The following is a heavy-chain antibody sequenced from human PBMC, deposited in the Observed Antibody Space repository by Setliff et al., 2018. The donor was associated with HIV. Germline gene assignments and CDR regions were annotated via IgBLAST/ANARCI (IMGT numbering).Heavy chain of an antibody. Sequence: GGSLRLSCAASGFTFSSYGMHWVRQAPGKGLEWVAFIRYDGTYKYYADSLKGRFTISRDNSKNTLFLQMNSLRTEDTAVYYCAKDFQWSTVNTPLNYQYGMDVWGQGTTVTVSS. J-gene: IGHJ6*02. D-gene: IGHD4-17*01. CDR2: IRYDGTYK. CDR1: GFTFSSYG. V-gene: IGHV3-30*02. CDR3: AKDFQWSTVNTPLNYQYGMDV.